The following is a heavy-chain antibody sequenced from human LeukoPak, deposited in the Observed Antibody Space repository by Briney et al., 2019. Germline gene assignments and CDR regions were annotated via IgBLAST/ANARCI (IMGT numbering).Heavy chain of an antibody. CDR2: ISDIGST. CDR1: GGSISSYY. Sequence: SETLSLTCTVSGGSISSYYWSWIRQPPGKGLEWIAYISDIGSTNYNPSLKSRVTISVDTSKNQFSLKQSSVTAADTAVYYCARGDSRFDYWGQGTLVTVSS. CDR3: ARGDSRFDY. J-gene: IGHJ4*02. V-gene: IGHV4-59*08. D-gene: IGHD3-22*01.